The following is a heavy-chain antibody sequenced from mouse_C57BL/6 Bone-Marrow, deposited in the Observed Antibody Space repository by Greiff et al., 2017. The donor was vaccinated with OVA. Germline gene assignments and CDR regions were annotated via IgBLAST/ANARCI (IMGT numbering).Heavy chain of an antibody. Sequence: EVHLVESGGGLVQPGGSLKLSCAASGFTFSDYYMYWVRQTPEKRLEWVAYISNGGGSTYYTDTVKGRFTISRDNAKNTLYLQMSRLKSEDTAMYYCARNGSWYFDVWGTGTTVTVSS. CDR2: ISNGGGST. J-gene: IGHJ1*03. CDR3: ARNGSWYFDV. CDR1: GFTFSDYY. V-gene: IGHV5-12*01. D-gene: IGHD2-2*01.